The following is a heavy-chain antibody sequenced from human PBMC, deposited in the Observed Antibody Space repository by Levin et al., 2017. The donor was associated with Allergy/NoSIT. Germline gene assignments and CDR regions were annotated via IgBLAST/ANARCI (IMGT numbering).Heavy chain of an antibody. J-gene: IGHJ4*02. CDR1: GGTFSSYA. D-gene: IGHD6-6*01. CDR2: IIPIFGTA. CDR3: ARDRISSSSGFVDY. V-gene: IGHV1-69*01. Sequence: GGSLRLSCKASGGTFSSYAISWVRQAPGHGLEWMGGIIPIFGTANYAQKFQGRVTITADESTSTAYMELSSLRSEDTAVYYCARDRISSSSGFVDYWGQGTLVTVSS.